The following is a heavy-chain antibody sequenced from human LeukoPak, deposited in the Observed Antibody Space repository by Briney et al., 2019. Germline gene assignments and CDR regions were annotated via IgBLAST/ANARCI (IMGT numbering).Heavy chain of an antibody. D-gene: IGHD6-13*01. V-gene: IGHV4-34*01. CDR1: GGSFSGYY. Sequence: SETLSLTCAVYGGSFSGYYWSWIRQPPGKGLECIGEINHSGITNYNPSLKSRVTISVDTSKNQFSLKLSSVTAADTAVYYCARGKRYSSTPTPYYYYYYMDVWGKGTTVTVSS. J-gene: IGHJ6*03. CDR3: ARGKRYSSTPTPYYYYYYMDV. CDR2: INHSGIT.